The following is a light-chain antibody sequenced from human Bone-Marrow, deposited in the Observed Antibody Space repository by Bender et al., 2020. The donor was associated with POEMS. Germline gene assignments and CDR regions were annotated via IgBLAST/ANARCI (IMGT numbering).Light chain of an antibody. Sequence: QSALTQPASVSGSRGQSITISCTGTSSNLGTFNLVSWYQQHPGKAPKLIIYEVNKRPSGVSNRFSASKSGNPASLTISGLQDKDEADYYCCSYAGDVVFGGGTKLTVL. CDR2: EVN. V-gene: IGLV2-23*02. J-gene: IGLJ2*01. CDR1: SSNLGTFNL. CDR3: CSYAGDVV.